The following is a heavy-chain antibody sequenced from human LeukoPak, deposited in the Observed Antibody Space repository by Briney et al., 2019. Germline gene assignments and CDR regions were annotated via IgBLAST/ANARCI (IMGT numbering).Heavy chain of an antibody. J-gene: IGHJ5*02. CDR1: GFTFSSYS. CDR2: ISSSSSYI. V-gene: IGHV3-21*04. CDR3: AKDPDYYDSSGYYRSEWT. Sequence: PGGSLRLSCAASGFTFSSYSMNWVRQAPGKGLEWVSSISSSSSYIYYADSVKGRFTISRDNSKNTLYLQMNSLRAEDTAVYYCAKDPDYYDSSGYYRSEWTWGQGTLVTVSS. D-gene: IGHD3-22*01.